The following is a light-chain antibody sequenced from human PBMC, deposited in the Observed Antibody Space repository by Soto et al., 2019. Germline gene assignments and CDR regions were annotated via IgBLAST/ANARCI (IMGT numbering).Light chain of an antibody. CDR2: GAS. Sequence: EIVLTQSPDTLSLSPGERATLSCRASQSVSSSYLAWYQQKPGQAPRLLIYGASGRATGIPDRFSCSGSGTDFTVTISRLEPEDFALYYCQQYGSSPPVTFGQGTRLEIK. J-gene: IGKJ5*01. CDR1: QSVSSSY. V-gene: IGKV3-20*01. CDR3: QQYGSSPPVT.